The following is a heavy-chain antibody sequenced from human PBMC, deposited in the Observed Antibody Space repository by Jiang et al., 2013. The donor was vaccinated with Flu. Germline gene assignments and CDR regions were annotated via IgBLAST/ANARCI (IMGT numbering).Heavy chain of an antibody. CDR2: IRQDGSEE. D-gene: IGHD1-14*01. Sequence: QLLESGGGLVQPGGSLRLSCEASGFSFSTYWMSWVRQTPTKGLEWMASIRQDGSEEFYVESVKGRFTISKDNARNSLFLQMNSLRAEDTAVYYCARDRGLTTIDYWGRGTLVTVSS. CDR1: GFSFSTYW. CDR3: ARDRGLTTIDY. J-gene: IGHJ4*02. V-gene: IGHV3-7*03.